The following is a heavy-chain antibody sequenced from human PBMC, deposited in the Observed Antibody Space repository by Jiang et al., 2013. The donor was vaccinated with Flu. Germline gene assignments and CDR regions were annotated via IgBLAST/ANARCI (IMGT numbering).Heavy chain of an antibody. CDR3: ARDGDDTAIDV. CDR1: GGSIRSHY. D-gene: IGHD5-18*01. V-gene: IGHV4-59*11. Sequence: PGLVKPSETLSLTCSVSGGSIRSHYWSWIRQAPGKGLEWIGYSSYSGSINYNPSLKSRVTISVDTSKNQFSLKVSSVTAADTAVYYCARDGDDTAIDVWGQGTLVTVSS. J-gene: IGHJ4*02. CDR2: SSYSGSI.